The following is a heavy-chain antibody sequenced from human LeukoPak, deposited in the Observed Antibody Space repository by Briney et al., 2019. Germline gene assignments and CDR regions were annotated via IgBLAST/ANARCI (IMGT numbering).Heavy chain of an antibody. D-gene: IGHD5-18*01. J-gene: IGHJ4*02. CDR1: GFTFSSYW. Sequence: GGSLRLSCAASGFTFSSYWMNWARQAPGKGLEWVASINHNGNVNYYVDSVKGRFTISRDNAKNTLYLQMNSLRAEDTAVYYCASGKYSYGYYYFDYWGQGTLVTVSS. CDR3: ASGKYSYGYYYFDY. V-gene: IGHV3-7*01. CDR2: INHNGNVN.